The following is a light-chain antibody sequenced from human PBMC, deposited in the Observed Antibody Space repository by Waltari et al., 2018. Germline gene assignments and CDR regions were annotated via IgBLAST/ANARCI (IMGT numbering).Light chain of an antibody. CDR2: LGS. J-gene: IGKJ2*01. V-gene: IGKV2-28*01. CDR3: MQARVYT. Sequence: DIVMTQSPLSLPVTPGEQVSIPCRSSPSLMHSNGYNYLDWYLQKPGQSPQLLIYLGSNRASGVPDRFSGSGSGTDFTLKISRVEAEDVGVYYCMQARVYTFGQGTKLEIK. CDR1: PSLMHSNGYNY.